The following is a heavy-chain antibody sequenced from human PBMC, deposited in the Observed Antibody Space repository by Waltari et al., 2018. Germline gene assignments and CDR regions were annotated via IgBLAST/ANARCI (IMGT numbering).Heavy chain of an antibody. Sequence: QVQLQESGPGLVKPSETLSLTCTVSGGSISSYYWSWIRQPPGKGLEWIGYIYYSGTTNYNPSRKSRVTISVDTSKNQFSLKLSSVTAADTAVYYCARDHTIGYSYGNGPDYGMDVWGQGTTVTVSS. CDR2: IYYSGTT. D-gene: IGHD5-18*01. CDR1: GGSISSYY. J-gene: IGHJ6*02. CDR3: ARDHTIGYSYGNGPDYGMDV. V-gene: IGHV4-59*01.